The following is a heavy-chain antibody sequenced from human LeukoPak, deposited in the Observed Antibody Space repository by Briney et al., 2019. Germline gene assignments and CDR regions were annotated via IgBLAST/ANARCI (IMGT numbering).Heavy chain of an antibody. CDR3: ARVMGRYCSSNSCYVDY. V-gene: IGHV3-23*01. CDR2: ISGSGSST. Sequence: GGSLRLSCAASGFTFSTYAMTWVRQAPGQGLEWVSSISGSGSSTYYADSVKGRFTISRDNSKNTLYLQMNSLRAEDTAVYYCARVMGRYCSSNSCYVDYWGQGTLVTVSS. D-gene: IGHD2-2*01. CDR1: GFTFSTYA. J-gene: IGHJ4*02.